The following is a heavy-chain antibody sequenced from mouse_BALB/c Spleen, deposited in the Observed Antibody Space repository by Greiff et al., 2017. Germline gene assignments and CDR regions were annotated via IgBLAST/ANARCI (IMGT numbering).Heavy chain of an antibody. Sequence: EVQGVESGGGLVQPGGSLRLSCATSGFTFTDYYMSWVRQPPGKALEWLGFIRNKANGYTTEYSASVKGRFTISRDNSQSILYLQMNTLRAEDSATYYCARGISYGNYLYWYFDVWGAGTTVTVSS. CDR2: IRNKANGYTT. D-gene: IGHD2-1*01. V-gene: IGHV7-3*02. J-gene: IGHJ1*01. CDR1: GFTFTDYY. CDR3: ARGISYGNYLYWYFDV.